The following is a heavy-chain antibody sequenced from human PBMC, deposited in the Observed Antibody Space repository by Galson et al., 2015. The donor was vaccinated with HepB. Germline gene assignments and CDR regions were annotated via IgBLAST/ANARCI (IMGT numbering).Heavy chain of an antibody. CDR2: ISYDGSNK. J-gene: IGHJ3*02. D-gene: IGHD2-15*01. Sequence: SLRLSCAASGFTFSSYGMHWVRQAPGKGLEWVAVISYDGSNKYYADSVKGRFTISRDNSKNTLYLQMNSLRAEDTAVYYCAKLKGTGIGVAFDIWGQGTMVTVSS. CDR3: AKLKGTGIGVAFDI. V-gene: IGHV3-30*18. CDR1: GFTFSSYG.